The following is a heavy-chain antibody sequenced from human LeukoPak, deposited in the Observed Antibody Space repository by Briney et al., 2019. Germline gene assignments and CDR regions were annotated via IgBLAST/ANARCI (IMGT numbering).Heavy chain of an antibody. Sequence: GGSLRLSCAASGFTVSSNYMSWVRQAPGKGLEWVANIKQDGSEKYYVDSVKGRFTISRDNAKNSLYLQMNSLRAEDTAAYYCARVRDPRQYYYDNSGYRNAFDIWGQGTMVTVSS. D-gene: IGHD3-22*01. J-gene: IGHJ3*02. CDR1: GFTVSSNY. CDR3: ARVRDPRQYYYDNSGYRNAFDI. CDR2: IKQDGSEK. V-gene: IGHV3-7*03.